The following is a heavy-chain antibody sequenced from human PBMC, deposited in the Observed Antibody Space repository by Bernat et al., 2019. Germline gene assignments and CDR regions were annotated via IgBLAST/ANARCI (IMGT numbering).Heavy chain of an antibody. CDR3: AGSFMAAAYYFDY. CDR1: GGSFSGYY. J-gene: IGHJ4*02. V-gene: IGHV4-34*01. D-gene: IGHD6-13*01. CDR2: INHSGST. Sequence: QVQLQQWGAGLLKPSETQSLTCAVYGGSFSGYYWSWIRQPPGKGLEWIGEINHSGSTNYNPSLKSRVTISVDTSKKQFSLKLSSVTAADTTVYYCAGSFMAAAYYFDYWGQGTRVTVS.